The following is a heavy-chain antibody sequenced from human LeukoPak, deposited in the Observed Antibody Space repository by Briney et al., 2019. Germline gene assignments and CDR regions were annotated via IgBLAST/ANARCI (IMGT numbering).Heavy chain of an antibody. D-gene: IGHD3-22*01. Sequence: GESLKISCKCSGYSFTNYWIGWVRQMPEKGQEWMGVIYPGDSDTRYSPSFQGQVTISTAKSISTAYLQWSSLQASDTAMYYCARPSSPDMLLPHYWGQGTLVTVSS. CDR3: ARPSSPDMLLPHY. J-gene: IGHJ4*02. V-gene: IGHV5-51*01. CDR1: GYSFTNYW. CDR2: IYPGDSDT.